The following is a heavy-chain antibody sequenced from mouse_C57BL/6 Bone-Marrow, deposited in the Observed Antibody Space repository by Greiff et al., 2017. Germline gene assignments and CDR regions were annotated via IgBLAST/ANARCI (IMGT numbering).Heavy chain of an antibody. J-gene: IGHJ1*03. D-gene: IGHD1-1*01. CDR1: GYTFTGYW. V-gene: IGHV1-9*01. Sequence: QVQLQQSGAELMKPGASVKLSCKATGYTFTGYWIEWVKQRPGHGLEWIGEILPGSGSTNYNEKFKGKATFTADTSSNTAYMQLSSLTTEDSDIYYCARGPFCYYGSSHWYFDVWGTGTTVTVSS. CDR2: ILPGSGST. CDR3: ARGPFCYYGSSHWYFDV.